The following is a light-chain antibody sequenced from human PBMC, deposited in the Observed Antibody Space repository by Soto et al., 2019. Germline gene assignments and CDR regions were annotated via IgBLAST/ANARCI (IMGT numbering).Light chain of an antibody. V-gene: IGKV1-39*01. J-gene: IGKJ5*01. CDR1: QSISTY. Sequence: IHMTQSPSSLSASVGDMVTITCRASQSISTYLSWYQQKPGKAPKLLIFAASSLQSEVPSRFSGSRSGTDYTLTISSLQPEDFATYYCQQSDRTPTFGQGTRLEI. CDR3: QQSDRTPT. CDR2: AAS.